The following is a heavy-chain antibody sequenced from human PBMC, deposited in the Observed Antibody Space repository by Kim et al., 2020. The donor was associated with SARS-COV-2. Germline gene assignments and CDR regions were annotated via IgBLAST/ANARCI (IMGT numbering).Heavy chain of an antibody. Sequence: GGSLRLSCAASGFSLGDYWMNWVRQAPGKGLELVANIKQDGTDKHYVDSVKGRFTISRDNAKNSLYLQMNSLRAEDTAVYYCARWTSTSYYWGQATLVTVSS. CDR2: IKQDGTDK. J-gene: IGHJ4*02. D-gene: IGHD2-2*01. CDR3: ARWTSTSYY. CDR1: GFSLGDYW. V-gene: IGHV3-7*01.